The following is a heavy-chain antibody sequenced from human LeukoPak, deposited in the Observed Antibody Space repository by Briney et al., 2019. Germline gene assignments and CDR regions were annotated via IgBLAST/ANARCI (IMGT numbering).Heavy chain of an antibody. CDR1: GGSFSGYY. CDR3: ARFDRLGSYDILTGYYSFDY. Sequence: NPSETLSLTCAVYGGSFSGYYWSWIRQPPGKGLEWIGEINHSGSTNYNPSLKSRVTISVDTSKNQFSLKLSSVTAADTAVYYRARFDRLGSYDILTGYYSFDYWGQGTLVTVSS. V-gene: IGHV4-34*01. D-gene: IGHD3-9*01. CDR2: INHSGST. J-gene: IGHJ4*02.